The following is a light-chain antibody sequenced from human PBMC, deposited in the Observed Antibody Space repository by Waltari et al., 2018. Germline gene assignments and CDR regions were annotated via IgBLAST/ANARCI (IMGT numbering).Light chain of an antibody. Sequence: QSALTQPRSVSGSPGQSVTISCTGTSSDVGGYNYVSWFQQHPGKAPKLMIHDVSKRHSGVPDRFSGSKSGNTASLTISGLQADDETDYYCCSYAGRYTWVFGGGTKLTVL. V-gene: IGLV2-11*01. CDR1: SSDVGGYNY. J-gene: IGLJ3*02. CDR3: CSYAGRYTWV. CDR2: DVS.